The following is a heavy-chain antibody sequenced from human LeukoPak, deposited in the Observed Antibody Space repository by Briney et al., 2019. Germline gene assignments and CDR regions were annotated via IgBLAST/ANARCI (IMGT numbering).Heavy chain of an antibody. CDR2: IYYSGST. CDR3: ARERMEAYCGGDCPNWFDP. CDR1: GGSISSSSYY. D-gene: IGHD2-21*01. J-gene: IGHJ5*02. Sequence: PSETLSLTCTVSGGSISSSSYYWSWIRQHPGKGLEWIGYIYYSGSTYYNPSFKSRVTISVDTSKNQFSLKLSSVTAADTAVYYCARERMEAYCGGDCPNWFDPWGQGTLVTVSS. V-gene: IGHV4-31*03.